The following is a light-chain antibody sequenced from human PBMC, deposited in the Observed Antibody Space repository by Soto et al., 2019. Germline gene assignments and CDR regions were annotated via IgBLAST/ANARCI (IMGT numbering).Light chain of an antibody. V-gene: IGKV3-15*01. CDR2: DAS. CDR1: QSLISS. J-gene: IGKJ4*01. CDR3: QQYNNWAI. Sequence: ETMMTQSPDTLSVSLGERATLSCRASQSLISSLAWYQQKPAQAPSLFIYDASTRATGIPARFSGSGSGTEFTITIRSLQYEDFAVYYCQQYNNWAIFGRGTKVDIK.